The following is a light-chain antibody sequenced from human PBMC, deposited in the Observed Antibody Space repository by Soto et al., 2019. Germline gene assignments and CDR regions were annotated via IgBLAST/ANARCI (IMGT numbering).Light chain of an antibody. CDR2: DNI. J-gene: IGLJ1*01. V-gene: IGLV1-51*01. Sequence: QSVLTQPPSVSAAPGQKVTISCSGGTSNIGTNYVSWYQHFPGTAPKLLIYDNIERPAGMPDRFSGSKSGTSATLVIAGLQPGDEATYYCQSYDSRLSGSVFGTGTKLTVL. CDR1: TSNIGTNY. CDR3: QSYDSRLSGSV.